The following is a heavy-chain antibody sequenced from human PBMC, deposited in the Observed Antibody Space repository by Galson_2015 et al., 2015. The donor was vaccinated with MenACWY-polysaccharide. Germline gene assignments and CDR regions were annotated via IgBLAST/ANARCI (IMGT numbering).Heavy chain of an antibody. Sequence: SLRLSCAASTFTFRGSGMHWVRQAPGKGLEWVAVIQYDGSKILYADSVKGRFTISRDNSKNTLFLEMNSLGAEDTAVYYCAREGSRIVFHAFDTWGQGTMVTVSS. V-gene: IGHV3-33*01. D-gene: IGHD6-13*01. J-gene: IGHJ3*02. CDR1: TFTFRGSG. CDR2: IQYDGSKI. CDR3: AREGSRIVFHAFDT.